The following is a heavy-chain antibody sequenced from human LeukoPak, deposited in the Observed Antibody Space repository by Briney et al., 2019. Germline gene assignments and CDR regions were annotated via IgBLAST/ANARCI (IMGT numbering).Heavy chain of an antibody. J-gene: IGHJ3*01. V-gene: IGHV3-9*01. Sequence: PGGSLRLSCAGAGFSLDDYAMHWVRQPPGKGLEWVSSISWDSGNMAYADSVNCRFTISRDNAKNSLFLQINSLRAEDTALYYCIKDMGFDLLKDAFDVWGQGTMVTVSS. CDR2: ISWDSGNM. D-gene: IGHD1-26*01. CDR1: GFSLDDYA. CDR3: IKDMGFDLLKDAFDV.